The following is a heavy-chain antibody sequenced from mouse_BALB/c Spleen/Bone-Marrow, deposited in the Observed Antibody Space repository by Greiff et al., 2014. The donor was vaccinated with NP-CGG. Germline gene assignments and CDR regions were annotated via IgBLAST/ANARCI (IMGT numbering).Heavy chain of an antibody. Sequence: EVQLQQSGPDQVEPGASVKISCKASGYSFTGYYMHWVKQSHGKSLEWIGRVNPNNGGTSYNQKFKGKALLTVDKSSSTAYMELRSLTSEDSAVYFCAGRDYGDYWGQGTTLTVSS. D-gene: IGHD1-1*02. CDR2: VNPNNGGT. J-gene: IGHJ2*01. V-gene: IGHV1-26*01. CDR3: AGRDYGDY. CDR1: GYSFTGYY.